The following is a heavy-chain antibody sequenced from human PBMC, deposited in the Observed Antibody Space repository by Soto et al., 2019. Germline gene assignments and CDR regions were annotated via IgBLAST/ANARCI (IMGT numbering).Heavy chain of an antibody. CDR3: ASLGRHG. V-gene: IGHV3-7*01. CDR1: GFTFSDSW. D-gene: IGHD3-16*01. Sequence: HPGGSLRLSCAASGFTFSDSWMDWVRQAPGKGPEWVANIKQDGSEKNYVDSVKGRFTISRGNAKNSLYLQMNSLRAEDTAVYYCASLGRHGWGQGTTVTVSS. CDR2: IKQDGSEK. J-gene: IGHJ6*02.